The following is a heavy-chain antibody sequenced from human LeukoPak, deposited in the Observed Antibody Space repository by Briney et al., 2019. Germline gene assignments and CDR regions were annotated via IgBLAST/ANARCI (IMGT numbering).Heavy chain of an antibody. V-gene: IGHV3-74*01. CDR2: IASDGSST. CDR3: ARGRPHGNDY. Sequence: GGSLRLSCAASGFTFSSYWMNWVRQAPGKGLVWVARIASDGSSTTYADSVKGRFSISRDSAKNTLYLQMNSLRVEDTAVYYCARGRPHGNDYWGQGTLVTVSS. CDR1: GFTFSSYW. D-gene: IGHD4-23*01. J-gene: IGHJ4*02.